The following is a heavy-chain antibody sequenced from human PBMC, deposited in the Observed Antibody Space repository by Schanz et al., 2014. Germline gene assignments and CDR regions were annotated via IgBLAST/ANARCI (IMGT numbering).Heavy chain of an antibody. CDR3: AKEKEEVAADGSFFDY. CDR1: GFTFSDHY. D-gene: IGHD6-13*01. CDR2: ISGSGSST. J-gene: IGHJ4*02. V-gene: IGHV3-23*01. Sequence: EVQLLESGGGLVQPGGSLRLSCAASGFTFSDHYMDWVRQAPGKGLDWVSAISGSGSSTYYAHSVKGRFTISRDNSKNTVNLQMNSLRAEDTAVYYCAKEKEEVAADGSFFDYWGQGTLVTVSS.